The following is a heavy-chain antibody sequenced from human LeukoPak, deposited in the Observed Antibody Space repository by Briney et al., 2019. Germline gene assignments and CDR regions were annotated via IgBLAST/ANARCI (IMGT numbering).Heavy chain of an antibody. CDR1: GGSFSGYY. CDR2: INHSGST. Sequence: SETLSLTCAVYGGSFSGYYWSWIRQPPGKGLEWIGEINHSGSTNYNPSLKSRVTISVDTSKNQFSLKLSSVTAADTAVYYCARGLPAYGSGSYFYYFDYWGQGTLVTVSS. CDR3: ARGLPAYGSGSYFYYFDY. V-gene: IGHV4-34*01. D-gene: IGHD3-10*01. J-gene: IGHJ4*02.